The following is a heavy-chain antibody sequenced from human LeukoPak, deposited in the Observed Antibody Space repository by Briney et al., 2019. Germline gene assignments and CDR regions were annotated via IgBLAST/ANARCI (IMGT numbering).Heavy chain of an antibody. CDR2: INPSGGST. Sequence: ASVKVSCKASGYTFTGYYMHWVRQAPGQGLEWMGIINPSGGSTSYAQKFQGRVTITADKSTSTAYMELSSLRSEDTAVYYCARVSGREFLHDAFDIWGQGTMVTVSS. CDR3: ARVSGREFLHDAFDI. J-gene: IGHJ3*02. D-gene: IGHD3-10*01. CDR1: GYTFTGYY. V-gene: IGHV1-46*01.